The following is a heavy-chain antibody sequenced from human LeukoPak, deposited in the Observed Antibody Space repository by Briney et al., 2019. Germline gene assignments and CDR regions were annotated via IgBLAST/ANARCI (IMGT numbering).Heavy chain of an antibody. CDR2: IYTSGST. D-gene: IGHD4-11*01. V-gene: IGHV4-4*07. Sequence: ASETLSLTCTVSGGSISSYYWSWIRQPAGKGLEWIGRIYTSGSTNYNPSLKSRVTMSVDTSKNQFSLNLSSVTAADTAVYYCASDGYTDYPFYFDFWGQGTLVTVSS. CDR3: ASDGYTDYPFYFDF. CDR1: GGSISSYY. J-gene: IGHJ4*02.